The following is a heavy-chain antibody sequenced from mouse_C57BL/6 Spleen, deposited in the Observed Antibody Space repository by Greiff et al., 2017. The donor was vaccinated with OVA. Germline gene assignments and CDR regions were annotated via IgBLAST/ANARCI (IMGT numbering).Heavy chain of an antibody. Sequence: EVKLVESGGGLVKPGGSLKLSCAASGFTFSDYGMHWVRQAPEKGLEWVAYISSGSSTIYYADTVKGRFTISRDNAKNTLFLQMTSLRSEDTAMYYCARGVGPFAYWGQGTLVTVSA. CDR1: GFTFSDYG. D-gene: IGHD1-1*02. CDR3: ARGVGPFAY. CDR2: ISSGSSTI. V-gene: IGHV5-17*01. J-gene: IGHJ3*01.